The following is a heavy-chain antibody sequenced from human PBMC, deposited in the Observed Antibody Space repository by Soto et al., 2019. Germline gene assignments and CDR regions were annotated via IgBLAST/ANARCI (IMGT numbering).Heavy chain of an antibody. CDR3: ARAPQLPPSDWFDP. CDR2: IYYSGST. Sequence: PSETLSLTCTVSGGSISSGDYYWSWIRQPPGKGLEWIGYIYYSGSTYYNPSLKSRVTISVDTSKNQFSLKLSSVTAADTAVYYCARAPQLPPSDWFDPWGQGTLVTVSS. J-gene: IGHJ5*02. CDR1: GGSISSGDYY. D-gene: IGHD2-2*01. V-gene: IGHV4-30-4*01.